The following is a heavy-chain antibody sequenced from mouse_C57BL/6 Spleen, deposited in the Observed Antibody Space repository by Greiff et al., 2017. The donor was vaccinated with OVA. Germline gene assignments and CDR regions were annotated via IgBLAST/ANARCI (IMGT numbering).Heavy chain of an antibody. Sequence: VQGVESGAELVKPGASVKLSCKASGYTFTSYWMQWVKQRPGQGLEWIGEIDPSDSYTNYNQKFKGKATLTVDPSSSTAYMQLSSLTSDDSAVYYCARGGSSTMINYYAMDYWGQGTSVTVSS. V-gene: IGHV1-50*01. D-gene: IGHD2-4*01. J-gene: IGHJ4*01. CDR2: IDPSDSYT. CDR3: ARGGSSTMINYYAMDY. CDR1: GYTFTSYW.